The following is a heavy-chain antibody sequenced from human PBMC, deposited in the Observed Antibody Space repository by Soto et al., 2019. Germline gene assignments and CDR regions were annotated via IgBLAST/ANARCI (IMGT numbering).Heavy chain of an antibody. CDR3: ARDSSIAVAGISGYYYYMDV. Sequence: GGSLRLSCAASGFTFSSYSMNWVRQAPGKGLEWVSSMSSSSSYIYYAASLKGRFTISRDNAKNSLYLQMHSMRAEDTAVYYCARDSSIAVAGISGYYYYMDVWGQGTTVTVSS. J-gene: IGHJ6*03. CDR2: MSSSSSYI. V-gene: IGHV3-21*01. CDR1: GFTFSSYS. D-gene: IGHD6-19*01.